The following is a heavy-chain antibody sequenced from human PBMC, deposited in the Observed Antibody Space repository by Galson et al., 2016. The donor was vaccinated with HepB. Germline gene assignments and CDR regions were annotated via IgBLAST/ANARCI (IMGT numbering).Heavy chain of an antibody. CDR3: ATAQQWLVPSWFDP. J-gene: IGHJ5*02. V-gene: IGHV1-69*05. Sequence: SVKVSCKASGGTLSSHSVSWLRQAPGQGLEWMGGIIPIFNTINYAQKFQGRVTITTDESTSTAYMEVRSLRSEDTAVYYCATAQQWLVPSWFDPWGQGTLVTVSS. CDR2: IIPIFNTI. CDR1: GGTLSSHS. D-gene: IGHD6-19*01.